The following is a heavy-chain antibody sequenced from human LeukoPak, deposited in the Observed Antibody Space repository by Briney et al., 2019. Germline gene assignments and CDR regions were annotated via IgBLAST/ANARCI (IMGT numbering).Heavy chain of an antibody. D-gene: IGHD6-13*01. CDR1: GGSISSGGYY. CDR3: ARDPSSSWAWYFDL. J-gene: IGHJ2*01. Sequence: SETLSLTCTVSGGSISSGGYYWSWIRQHPGKGLEWIGYIYYSGSTYCNPSLKSRVTISVDTSKNQFSLKLSSVTAADTAVYYCARDPSSSWAWYFDLWGRGTLVTVSS. CDR2: IYYSGST. V-gene: IGHV4-31*03.